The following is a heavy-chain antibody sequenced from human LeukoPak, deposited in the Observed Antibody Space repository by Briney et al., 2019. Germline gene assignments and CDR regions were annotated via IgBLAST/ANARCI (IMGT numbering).Heavy chain of an antibody. CDR1: GGSISTYS. D-gene: IGHD6-19*01. Sequence: SETLSLTCTVSGGSISTYSWTWIRQPPGKGLEWIGNIYYSGSTNYNPSLKSRVTISIDTYKNQFSLKVSSLTGAYTADYYCARTHSSGWPHMFDPWGQGTLVTVPS. CDR2: IYYSGST. V-gene: IGHV4-59*01. CDR3: ARTHSSGWPHMFDP. J-gene: IGHJ5*02.